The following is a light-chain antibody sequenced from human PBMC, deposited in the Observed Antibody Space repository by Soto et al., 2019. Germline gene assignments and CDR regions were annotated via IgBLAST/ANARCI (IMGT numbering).Light chain of an antibody. J-gene: IGKJ1*01. CDR1: QTISTK. CDR3: QQYNDWPPKRT. V-gene: IGKV3-15*01. CDR2: GAS. Sequence: EIVMTQSPVTLSVSPGERATLSCRASQTISTKLAWYQQKPGQAPRLLIYGASTRATGVPARFSGSGSGTEFTLTISSGQSEDFAVYYCQQYNDWPPKRTFGQGTKVDVK.